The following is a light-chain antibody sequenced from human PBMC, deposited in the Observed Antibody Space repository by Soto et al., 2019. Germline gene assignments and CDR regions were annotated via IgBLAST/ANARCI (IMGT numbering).Light chain of an antibody. CDR1: SSDVGAYDL. CDR2: EDL. Sequence: QSALTQPASVSGSPGQSITISCIGTSSDVGAYDLVSWYQQHPGTAPRLIIYEDLRRPSGIVSRFSGSKSGNTASLTISGLRAEAEGNYQCCAYAGNRIFVFGGGTKVTVL. CDR3: CAYAGNRIFV. J-gene: IGLJ3*02. V-gene: IGLV2-23*01.